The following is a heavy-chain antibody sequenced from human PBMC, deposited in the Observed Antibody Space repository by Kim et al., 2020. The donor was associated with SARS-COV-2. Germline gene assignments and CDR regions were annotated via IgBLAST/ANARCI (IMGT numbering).Heavy chain of an antibody. V-gene: IGHV4-39*01. J-gene: IGHJ4*02. Sequence: SETLSLTCTVSGDSISSSSYYWGWIRQPPGKGLEWIGSIYYSGSTYYNPSLKSRVTISIDTSENRFSLKLTSVTAADTAVYYCARGTQTGTTSLTFWGQGTLVTVSS. CDR2: IYYSGST. CDR3: ARGTQTGTTSLTF. D-gene: IGHD1-7*01. CDR1: GDSISSSSYY.